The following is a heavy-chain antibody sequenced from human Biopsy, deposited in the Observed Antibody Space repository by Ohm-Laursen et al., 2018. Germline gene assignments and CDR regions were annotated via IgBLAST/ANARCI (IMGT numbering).Heavy chain of an antibody. CDR3: VRGLADGVHLN. CDR1: GFIFDDYA. D-gene: IGHD4-17*01. J-gene: IGHJ4*02. V-gene: IGHV3-66*01. Sequence: SLRLSCAASGFIFDDYAMHWVRQAPGKGLEWVSVIYTGDITSYADSVKGRFTISRDISKNALYLHMNSLRAEDRGVYYCVRGLADGVHLNWGQGTLVAVSS. CDR2: IYTGDIT.